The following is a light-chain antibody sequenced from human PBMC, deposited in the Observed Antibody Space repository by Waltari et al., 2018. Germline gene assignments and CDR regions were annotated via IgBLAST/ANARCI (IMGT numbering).Light chain of an antibody. J-gene: IGLJ3*02. Sequence: SSELTQDPAVSVALGQTVSITCKGDSPRRYYASWYQQRPGQAPILILYGQDNRPSGIPDRFSGSTSGNTASLTITGAQAEDEADCYCLSRDTTSTRVFGGGTRLTV. CDR3: LSRDTTSTRV. CDR1: SPRRYY. CDR2: GQD. V-gene: IGLV3-19*01.